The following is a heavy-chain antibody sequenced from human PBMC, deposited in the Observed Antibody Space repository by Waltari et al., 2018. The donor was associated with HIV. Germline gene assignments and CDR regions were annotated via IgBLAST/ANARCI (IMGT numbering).Heavy chain of an antibody. J-gene: IGHJ4*02. Sequence: QVHLQESGPGLVKPSETLSLTFTVSGGSISTYYWSWIRQSPGKGLEWIGYIYYSGSTNYNAPLQSRVTISVDTSKNQFSLKLNSVTAADTAVYYCARIKPVGAVAGPFDYWGQGTLVTVSS. CDR1: GGSISTYY. CDR3: ARIKPVGAVAGPFDY. CDR2: IYYSGST. D-gene: IGHD6-19*01. V-gene: IGHV4-59*01.